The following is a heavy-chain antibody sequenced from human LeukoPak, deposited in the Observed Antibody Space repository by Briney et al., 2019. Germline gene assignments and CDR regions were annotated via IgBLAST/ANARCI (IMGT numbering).Heavy chain of an antibody. J-gene: IGHJ4*02. CDR3: ARDITMVRGVPTY. CDR1: GFTFSSYA. D-gene: IGHD3-10*01. CDR2: ISYDGSNK. Sequence: GGSLRLSCAASGFTFSSYAMHWVRQAPGKGLEWVAVISYDGSNKYYADSVKGRFTISRDNSKNTLYLQMNSLRAEDTAVYYCARDITMVRGVPTYWGQGTLVTVSS. V-gene: IGHV3-30-3*01.